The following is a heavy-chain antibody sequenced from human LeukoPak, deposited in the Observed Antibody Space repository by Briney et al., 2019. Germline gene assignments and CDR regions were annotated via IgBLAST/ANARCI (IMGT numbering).Heavy chain of an antibody. D-gene: IGHD6-6*01. CDR3: ARDYSSSSRYFDY. Sequence: GRSLRPSCAASGFTFSSYAMHWVRQAPGKGLEWVAVISYDGSNKYYADSVKGRFTISRDNSKNTLYLQMNSLRAEDTAVYYCARDYSSSSRYFDYWGQGTLVTVSS. J-gene: IGHJ4*02. CDR2: ISYDGSNK. V-gene: IGHV3-30*04. CDR1: GFTFSSYA.